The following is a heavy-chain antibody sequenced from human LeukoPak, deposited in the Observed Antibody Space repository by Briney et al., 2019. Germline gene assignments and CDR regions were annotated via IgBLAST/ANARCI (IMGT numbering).Heavy chain of an antibody. CDR3: ARESRFGELLYPQPLDY. CDR1: GFSFSLYE. Sequence: PGGSLRLSCAASGFSFSLYEMNWVRQAPGRGLEWVSYISGSGSVQSYTDSVKGRFTISRDDSKDSLYLQMNRLRAEDTAVYYCARESRFGELLYPQPLDYWGHGTLVTVSS. V-gene: IGHV3-48*03. D-gene: IGHD3-10*01. J-gene: IGHJ4*01. CDR2: ISGSGSVQ.